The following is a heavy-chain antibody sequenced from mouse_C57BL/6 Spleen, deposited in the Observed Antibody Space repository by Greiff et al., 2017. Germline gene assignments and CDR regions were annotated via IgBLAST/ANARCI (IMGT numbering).Heavy chain of an antibody. J-gene: IGHJ2*01. CDR2: IYPRSGNT. CDR3: ARGDYDEGYYFGC. Sequence: VQLQQSGAELVRPGASVKLSCKASGYTFTSYGISWVKQRPGQGLEWIGEIYPRSGNTYYNEKFKGKATLTADKSSSTAYMGLRSLTSEGSAVYSSARGDYDEGYYFGCWGQGTTLTVSS. D-gene: IGHD2-4*01. CDR1: GYTFTSYG. V-gene: IGHV1-81*01.